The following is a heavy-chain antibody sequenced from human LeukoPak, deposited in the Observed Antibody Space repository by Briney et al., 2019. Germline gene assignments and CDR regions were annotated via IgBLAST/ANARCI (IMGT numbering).Heavy chain of an antibody. CDR1: GGSFSGYY. D-gene: IGHD3-10*01. CDR2: INHSGST. J-gene: IGHJ4*02. Sequence: SETLSLTCAVYGGSFSGYYWSWIRQPPGKGLEWIGEINHSGSTNYNPSLKSRVTISVDTSKNQFSLKLSSVTAADTAVYYCARHRSLWASGRGYYFDYWGQGTLVTVSS. V-gene: IGHV4-34*01. CDR3: ARHRSLWASGRGYYFDY.